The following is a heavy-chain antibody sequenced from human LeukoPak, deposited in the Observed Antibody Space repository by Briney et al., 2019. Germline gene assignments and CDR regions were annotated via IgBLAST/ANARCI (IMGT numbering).Heavy chain of an antibody. J-gene: IGHJ4*02. CDR1: GFTFSTFP. V-gene: IGHV3-23*01. CDR3: AKDRGY. Sequence: GVSLRLSCAASGFTFSTFPMMWVRQAPGKGLEWVSAVSSSGDNTYYADSVKGRFTISRDNSKNTLYLQMNSLRAEDSAVYYCAKDRGYWGQGTLVTVSS. CDR2: VSSSGDNT.